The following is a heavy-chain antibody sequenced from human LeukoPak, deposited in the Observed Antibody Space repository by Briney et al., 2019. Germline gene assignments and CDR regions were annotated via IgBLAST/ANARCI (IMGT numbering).Heavy chain of an antibody. D-gene: IGHD4-23*01. V-gene: IGHV4-31*01. J-gene: IGHJ3*01. CDR1: GDSLSSGGYY. CDR2: IYYRGST. Sequence: PSETLSLTCTVSGDSLSSGGYYWRWPRQHPGGGVEWIGYIYYRGSTFYNPSLESLVIISLDPSKMQFSLSINTVTAAGTALYYCSRDPDYRANSGHSFDLGGQGTIVPVSS. CDR3: SRDPDYRANSGHSFDL.